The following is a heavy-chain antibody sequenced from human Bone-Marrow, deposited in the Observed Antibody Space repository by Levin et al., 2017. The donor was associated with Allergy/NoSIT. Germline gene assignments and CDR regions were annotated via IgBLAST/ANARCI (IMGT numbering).Heavy chain of an antibody. CDR3: ARYFDYDILTGSYYYYYGMDV. D-gene: IGHD3-9*01. J-gene: IGHJ6*02. Sequence: ESLKISCSASGFTFSDYSMAWVRQAPGKGLEWISYIAPANTSTYYAESVRGRFTISRDNDNNSLSLQMGSLRGEDTGGYYCARYFDYDILTGSYYYYYGMDVWGQGTTVTVSS. CDR2: IAPANTST. V-gene: IGHV3-48*04. CDR1: GFTFSDYS.